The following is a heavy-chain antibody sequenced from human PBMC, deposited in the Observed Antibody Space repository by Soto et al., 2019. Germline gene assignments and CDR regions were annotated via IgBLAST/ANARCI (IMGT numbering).Heavy chain of an antibody. CDR1: GYSISSSNW. V-gene: IGHV4-28*01. Sequence: QVQLQESGPGLVKPSDTLSLTCAVSGYSISSSNWWGWIRQPPGKGLEWIGYIYYSGTTYYNPSLKHRVPISVDTSKNKYSLKLTSVTAADTAVYYCARRAIQGPIDYWGQGTLVTVSS. CDR3: ARRAIQGPIDY. CDR2: IYYSGTT. J-gene: IGHJ4*02.